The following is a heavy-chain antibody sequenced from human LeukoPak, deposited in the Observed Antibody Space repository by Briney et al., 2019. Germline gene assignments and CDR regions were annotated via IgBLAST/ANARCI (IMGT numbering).Heavy chain of an antibody. J-gene: IGHJ4*02. CDR3: ARDLDYGDYGIDY. CDR2: INPNSGGT. Sequence: ASVKVSCKASGYTFSGYYMHWVRQAPGQGLEWMGWINPNSGGTNYAQKFQGRVTMTRDTSISTAYMELSRLRSDDTAVYYCARDLDYGDYGIDYWGQGTLVTVSS. V-gene: IGHV1-2*02. D-gene: IGHD4-17*01. CDR1: GYTFSGYY.